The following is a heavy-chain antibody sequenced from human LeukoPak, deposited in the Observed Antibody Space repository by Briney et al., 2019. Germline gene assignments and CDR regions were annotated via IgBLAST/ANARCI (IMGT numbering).Heavy chain of an antibody. Sequence: SETLSLTCLVYGGSFSGYYWTWIRQPPGKGLEWIGEIDHSGSTNYNPSLKSRVTMSVDTSKNQFSLNLTSVTAADTAVYYCARHEVLVGVTSDYWGQGTLVTVSS. CDR2: IDHSGST. CDR3: ARHEVLVGVTSDY. D-gene: IGHD1-26*01. CDR1: GGSFSGYY. J-gene: IGHJ4*02. V-gene: IGHV4-34*01.